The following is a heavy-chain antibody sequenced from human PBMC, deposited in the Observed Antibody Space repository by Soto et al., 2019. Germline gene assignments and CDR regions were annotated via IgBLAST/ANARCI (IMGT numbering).Heavy chain of an antibody. CDR1: GGTFSSYA. CDR3: ASKRIATTMGYYYYGMDV. J-gene: IGHJ6*02. Sequence: SVKVSCKASGGTFSSYAISWVRQAPGQGLEWMGGIIPIFGTANYAQKFQGRVTITADESTSTAYMELSSLRSEDTAVYYCASKRIATTMGYYYYGMDVWGQGTTVTVSS. V-gene: IGHV1-69*13. CDR2: IIPIFGTA. D-gene: IGHD6-13*01.